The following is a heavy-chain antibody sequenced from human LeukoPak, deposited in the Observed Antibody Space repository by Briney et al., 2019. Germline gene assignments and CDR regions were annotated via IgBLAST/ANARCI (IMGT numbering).Heavy chain of an antibody. V-gene: IGHV1-3*01. CDR3: ARGEQYWYFDL. J-gene: IGHJ2*01. CDR1: GYTFTSCA. Sequence: GASVKVSCKASGYTFTSCAMHWVRQAPGQRLEWMGWINAGNGNTKYSQNFQGRVTITRDTSASTAYMELSRLRSDDTAVYYCARGEQYWYFDLWGRGTLVTVSS. D-gene: IGHD1/OR15-1a*01. CDR2: INAGNGNT.